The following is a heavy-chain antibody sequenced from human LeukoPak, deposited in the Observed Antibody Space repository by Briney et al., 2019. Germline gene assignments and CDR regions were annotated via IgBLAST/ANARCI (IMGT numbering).Heavy chain of an antibody. CDR1: GHTFTSYG. D-gene: IGHD3-22*01. V-gene: IGHV1-18*01. Sequence: ASVKVSCKASGHTFTSYGISWVRQAPGQGLEWMGWISAYNGNTNYAQKLQGRVTMTTDTSTSTAYMELRSLRSDDTAVYYCARASLSYYYDSSGYYGYWGQGTLVTVSS. CDR3: ARASLSYYYDSSGYYGY. J-gene: IGHJ4*02. CDR2: ISAYNGNT.